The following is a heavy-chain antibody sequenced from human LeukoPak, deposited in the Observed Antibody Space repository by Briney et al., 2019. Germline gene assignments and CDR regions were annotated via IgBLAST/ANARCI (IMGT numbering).Heavy chain of an antibody. D-gene: IGHD1-26*01. CDR2: ISSSSSTI. CDR1: GLTFSSYS. Sequence: GGSLRLSCAASGLTFSSYSMNWVRQAPGKGLEWVSYISSSSSTIYYADSVKGRFTISRDNAKNSLYLQMNSLRAEDTAVYYCARGSVGATSPTFDYWGQGTLVTVSS. V-gene: IGHV3-48*04. CDR3: ARGSVGATSPTFDY. J-gene: IGHJ4*02.